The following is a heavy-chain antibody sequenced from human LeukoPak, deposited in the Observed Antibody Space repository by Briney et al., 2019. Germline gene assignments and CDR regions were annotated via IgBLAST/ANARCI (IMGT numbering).Heavy chain of an antibody. J-gene: IGHJ4*02. V-gene: IGHV1-46*01. CDR3: AAAVAGNLHFDY. CDR2: INPSGGST. Sequence: ASVKVSCKASGYTFTSCYMHWVRQAPGQGLEWMGIINPSGGSTSYAQKFQGRVTMTRDTSTSTVYMELSSLRSEDTAVYYCAAAVAGNLHFDYWGQGTLVTVSS. CDR1: GYTFTSCY. D-gene: IGHD6-19*01.